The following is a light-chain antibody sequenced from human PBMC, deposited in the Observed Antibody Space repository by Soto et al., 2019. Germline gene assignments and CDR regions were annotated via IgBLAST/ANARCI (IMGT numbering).Light chain of an antibody. CDR1: QSLLHSKGYNF. V-gene: IGKV2-28*01. CDR3: MQALQTWT. CDR2: LGS. Sequence: EIVMTQSPLSLPVTPGEPASISCRSSQSLLHSKGYNFLNWYLQKPGQSPQLLIFLGSNRASGVPDRFSGSGSGTDFTLKISRVEAEDVGVYYCMQALQTWTFGQGTKVEIK. J-gene: IGKJ1*01.